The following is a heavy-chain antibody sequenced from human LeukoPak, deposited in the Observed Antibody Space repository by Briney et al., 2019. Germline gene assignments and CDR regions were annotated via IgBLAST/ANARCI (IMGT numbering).Heavy chain of an antibody. V-gene: IGHV3-23*01. CDR3: AKRGVVIRVVLVGFHKEEYYFES. J-gene: IGHJ4*02. CDR2: ISDSGGST. D-gene: IGHD3/OR15-3a*01. Sequence: PGGSLRLSCAVSGITLSNYGMSWVRQAPGKGLEWVAGISDSGGSTKYADSVKGRFTISRDNPKNTLFLQMNSLRAEDTAVYFCAKRGVVIRVVLVGFHKEEYYFESWGQGALVTVSS. CDR1: GITLSNYG.